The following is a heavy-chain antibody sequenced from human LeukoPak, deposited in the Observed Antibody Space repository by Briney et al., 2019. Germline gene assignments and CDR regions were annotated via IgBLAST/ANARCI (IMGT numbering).Heavy chain of an antibody. Sequence: GGSLRLSCAASGFTFSSYAMSWVRQAPGKGLEWVSAISGSGGSTYYADSVKGRFTISRDNAKNSLYLQMNSLRAEDTAVYYCARVFGIAVAGTPDYWGQGTLVTVSS. CDR1: GFTFSSYA. CDR3: ARVFGIAVAGTPDY. CDR2: ISGSGGST. D-gene: IGHD6-19*01. J-gene: IGHJ4*02. V-gene: IGHV3-23*01.